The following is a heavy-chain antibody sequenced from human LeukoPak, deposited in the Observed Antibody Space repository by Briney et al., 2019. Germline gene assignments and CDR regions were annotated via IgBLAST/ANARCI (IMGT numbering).Heavy chain of an antibody. CDR2: ISWNSGRT. J-gene: IGHJ4*02. CDR1: GFTFSSYG. Sequence: GGSLRLSCAASGFTFSSYGMHWVRQVPGKGLEWVSGISWNSGRTGYADSVKGRFTISRDTAKNFLYLRMNSLRGEDTALYYCAKDKAAYYGSGSYYTIFDYWGQGTLVTVPS. V-gene: IGHV3-9*01. D-gene: IGHD3-10*01. CDR3: AKDKAAYYGSGSYYTIFDY.